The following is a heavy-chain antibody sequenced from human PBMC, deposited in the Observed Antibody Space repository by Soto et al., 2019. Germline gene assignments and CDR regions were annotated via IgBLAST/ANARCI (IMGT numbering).Heavy chain of an antibody. J-gene: IGHJ5*02. D-gene: IGHD3-10*01. CDR2: ISNSGTSV. CDR3: ARVLYGSGTNWFDP. V-gene: IGHV3-11*01. CDR1: GFTFSDYY. Sequence: QVQLVESGGGLVKPGGSLRLSCTASGFTFSDYYMGWIRQAPGEGLEYMSYISNSGTSVYYADSVKGRFTISRDNTRNSRYLQMNSLSAEDTAMYYCARVLYGSGTNWFDPWGQGALVTVSS.